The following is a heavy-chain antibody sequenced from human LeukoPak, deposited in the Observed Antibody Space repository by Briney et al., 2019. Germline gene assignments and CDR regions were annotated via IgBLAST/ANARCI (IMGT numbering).Heavy chain of an antibody. CDR2: IYYSGST. D-gene: IGHD6-25*01. CDR1: GGSISSSSYY. V-gene: IGHV4-39*07. CDR3: AGRGYEVEDY. J-gene: IGHJ4*02. Sequence: PSETLSLTCTVSGGSISSSSYYWGWIRQPPGKGLEWIGSIYYSGSTYYNPSLKSRVTISVDRSKNQFSLKLSSVTAADTAVYYCAGRGYEVEDYWGQGTLVTVSS.